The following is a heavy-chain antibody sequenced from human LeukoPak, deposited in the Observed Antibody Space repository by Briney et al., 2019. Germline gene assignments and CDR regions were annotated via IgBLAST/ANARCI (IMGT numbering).Heavy chain of an antibody. D-gene: IGHD3-16*01. V-gene: IGHV4-34*01. J-gene: IGHJ6*03. CDR1: GGSFSGYY. CDR2: INHSGST. CDR3: ARMGGEYYYYMGV. Sequence: PSETLSPTCAVYGGSFSGYYWSWIRQPPGKGLEWIGEINHSGSTNYNPSLKSRVTISVDTSKNQFSLKLSSVTAADTAVYYCARMGGEYYYYMGVWGKGTTVTVSS.